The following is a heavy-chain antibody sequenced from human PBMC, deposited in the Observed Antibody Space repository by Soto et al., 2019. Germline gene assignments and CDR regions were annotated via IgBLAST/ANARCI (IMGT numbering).Heavy chain of an antibody. CDR1: GFTFSSYA. CDR3: AKDRDYYDSSGYYYYYGMDV. D-gene: IGHD3-22*01. V-gene: IGHV3-23*01. Sequence: GGSLRLSCAASGFTFSSYAMSWVRQAPGKGLEWVSAISGSGGSTYYADSVKGRSTISRDNSKNTLYLQMNSLRAEDTAVYYCAKDRDYYDSSGYYYYYGMDVWGQGTTVTVSS. CDR2: ISGSGGST. J-gene: IGHJ6*02.